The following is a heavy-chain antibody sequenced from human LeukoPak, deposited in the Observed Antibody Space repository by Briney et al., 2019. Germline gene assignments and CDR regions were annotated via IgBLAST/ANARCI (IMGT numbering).Heavy chain of an antibody. CDR3: ARVDYGDLLWYFDY. V-gene: IGHV4-31*03. J-gene: IGHJ4*02. Sequence: HPSETLSLTCTVSGGSISSRDYYWSWIRQHPGKGLEWIGYIYYSGSTYYNPSLKSRVPISVDTSKNQFSVKLSSVTAADTAVYYCARVDYGDLLWYFDYWGQGTLVTVSP. D-gene: IGHD4-17*01. CDR1: GGSISSRDYY. CDR2: IYYSGST.